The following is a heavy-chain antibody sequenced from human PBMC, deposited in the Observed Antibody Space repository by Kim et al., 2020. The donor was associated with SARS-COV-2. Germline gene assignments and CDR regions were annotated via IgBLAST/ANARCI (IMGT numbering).Heavy chain of an antibody. CDR3: ARAGYGWTAFDI. Sequence: NYNPSLKSRVTISVDTSKNQFSLKLSSVTAADTAVYYCARAGYGWTAFDIWGQGTMVTVSS. D-gene: IGHD2-8*02. J-gene: IGHJ3*02. V-gene: IGHV4-34*01.